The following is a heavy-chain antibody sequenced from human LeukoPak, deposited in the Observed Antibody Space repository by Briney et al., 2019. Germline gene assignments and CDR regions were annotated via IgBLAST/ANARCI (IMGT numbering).Heavy chain of an antibody. J-gene: IGHJ5*02. D-gene: IGHD3-16*02. CDR2: IKQDGSDE. V-gene: IGHV3-7*01. CDR3: ARGPSVGTRGALWGSYRLQSLDP. CDR1: GFTFSSYW. Sequence: GGSLTLSCAASGFTFSSYWMSWVRPAPGNGLEWVANIKQDGSDEYYVYSVKRLSTISRDNAKNSLCLQMNSLSPEDKAVYYCARGPSVGTRGALWGSYRLQSLDPCGQGTPVAVSS.